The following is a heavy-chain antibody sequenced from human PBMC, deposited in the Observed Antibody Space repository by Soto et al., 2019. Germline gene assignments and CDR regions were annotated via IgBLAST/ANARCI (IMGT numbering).Heavy chain of an antibody. Sequence: QVQLVQSGGGFVKPGGSLTLSCAASGFTFSDHYMSWLRKAPGKGLEWISYISDTTTTIYYADSVKGRFTISRDNAKNSLYLQMNSLRAEDTAVYYCARDRKPSRYGGLDFWGQGAQVTVSS. CDR1: GFTFSDHY. V-gene: IGHV3-11*01. CDR2: ISDTTTTI. D-gene: IGHD2-2*01. CDR3: ARDRKPSRYGGLDF. J-gene: IGHJ4*02.